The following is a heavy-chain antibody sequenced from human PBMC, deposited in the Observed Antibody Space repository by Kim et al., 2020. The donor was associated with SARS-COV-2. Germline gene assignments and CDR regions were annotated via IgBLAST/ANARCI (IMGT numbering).Heavy chain of an antibody. J-gene: IGHJ4*02. V-gene: IGHV1-24*01. D-gene: IGHD5-18*01. Sequence: YAQKFQGRVTMTEDTSTDTAYMELSSLRSEDTAVYYCATGGYSYGRGVDYWGQGTLVTVSS. CDR3: ATGGYSYGRGVDY.